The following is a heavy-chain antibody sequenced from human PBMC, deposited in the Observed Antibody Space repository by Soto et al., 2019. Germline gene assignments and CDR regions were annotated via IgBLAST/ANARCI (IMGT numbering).Heavy chain of an antibody. J-gene: IGHJ5*02. CDR3: ARDFYGDYSGWFDT. CDR2: IIPIFGTA. D-gene: IGHD4-17*01. CDR1: GGTFSSYA. Sequence: QVQLVQAGAEVKKPGSSVKVSCKASGGTFSSYAISWVRQAPGQGLEWMGGIIPIFGTANYAQKFQGRVTITADKSTSTAYMELSRLRSEETAVYYCARDFYGDYSGWFDTWGQGTLVTVSS. V-gene: IGHV1-69*06.